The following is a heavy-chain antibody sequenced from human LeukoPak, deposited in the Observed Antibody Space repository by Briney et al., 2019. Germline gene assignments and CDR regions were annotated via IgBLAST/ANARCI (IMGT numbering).Heavy chain of an antibody. CDR3: ARCGGSCFLTA. Sequence: PGGSLRLSCAASGFTFNSHEMNWVRQAPGKGLEWVSYISSSGSTIYYADSVKGRFTISRDNAKNSLYLQMNSLRAEDTAVYYCARCGGSCFLTAWGQGTLVTVSS. CDR1: GFTFNSHE. V-gene: IGHV3-48*03. D-gene: IGHD2-15*01. J-gene: IGHJ5*01. CDR2: ISSSGSTI.